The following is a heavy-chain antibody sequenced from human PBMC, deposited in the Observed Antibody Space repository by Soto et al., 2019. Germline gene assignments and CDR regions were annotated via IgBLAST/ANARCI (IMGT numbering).Heavy chain of an antibody. CDR2: ISKNGDST. CDR1: GFTFSSET. CDR3: ATKEGLAY. Sequence: EVQLMESGGGVVQPGGSLRLSCAASGFTFSSETMFWVRQAPGKGLVHITAISKNGDSTFYADSVKGRFSISKDNSKNTLYLQMDSLRAEDMTVYYCATKEGLAYWGQGTLVTVSS. V-gene: IGHV3-64*07. J-gene: IGHJ4*02.